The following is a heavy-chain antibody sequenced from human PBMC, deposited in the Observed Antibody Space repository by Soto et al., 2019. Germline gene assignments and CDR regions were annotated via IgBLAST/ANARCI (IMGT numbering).Heavy chain of an antibody. CDR1: GFTFNSYC. V-gene: IGHV3-74*01. Sequence: EVQLLESEGGLVQPGGSLRLSCAASGFTFNSYCMHWVRQAPGKGLVWVSRINSDGSSTSYADSVKGRFTISRDNAKNTLYLQMNSLRAEDTAVYYCAREPPYGSGTRLDVWGQGTTVTVSS. CDR2: INSDGSST. J-gene: IGHJ6*02. D-gene: IGHD3-10*01. CDR3: AREPPYGSGTRLDV.